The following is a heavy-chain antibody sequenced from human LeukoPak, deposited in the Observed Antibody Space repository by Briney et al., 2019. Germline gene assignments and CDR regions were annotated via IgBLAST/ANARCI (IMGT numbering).Heavy chain of an antibody. V-gene: IGHV1-3*01. Sequence: ASVKVSCKASAYTFTSYAMHWVRQAPGQMLEWMGWINAGNGNTKYSQKFQGRVTITRDTSASTAYMELSSLRSEDTAVYYCARDLRYYYGSAYYGMDVWGKGTTVTVSS. CDR3: ARDLRYYYGSAYYGMDV. D-gene: IGHD3-10*01. CDR2: INAGNGNT. CDR1: AYTFTSYA. J-gene: IGHJ6*04.